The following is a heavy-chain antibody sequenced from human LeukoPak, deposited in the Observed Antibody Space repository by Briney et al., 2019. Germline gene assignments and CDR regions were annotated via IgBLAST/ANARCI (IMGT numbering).Heavy chain of an antibody. CDR1: GGSISSYY. CDR2: IYCSGST. J-gene: IGHJ3*02. V-gene: IGHV4-59*01. Sequence: PSETLSLTCTVSGGSISSYYWSWIRQPPGKGLEWIGYIYCSGSTNYNPSLKSRVTISVDTSKNQFSLKLSSVTAADTAVYYCAKTLRLKSAFDIWGQGTMVTVSS. D-gene: IGHD5/OR15-5a*01. CDR3: AKTLRLKSAFDI.